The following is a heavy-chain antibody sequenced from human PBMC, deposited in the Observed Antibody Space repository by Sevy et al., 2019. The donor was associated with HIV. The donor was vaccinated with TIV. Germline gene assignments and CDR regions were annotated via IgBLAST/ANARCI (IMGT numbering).Heavy chain of an antibody. CDR3: ARDGAESITLPYGMDV. Sequence: GGSLRLSCAASGFTFSSYWMSWVRQAPGKGLEWVANIKQEGMEKYNVAPVKGRFTISRDNAKNSLYLQMNSLRAEDTAVYYCARDGAESITLPYGMDVWGQGTTVTVSS. CDR1: GFTFSSYW. CDR2: IKQEGMEK. J-gene: IGHJ6*02. D-gene: IGHD1-20*01. V-gene: IGHV3-7*03.